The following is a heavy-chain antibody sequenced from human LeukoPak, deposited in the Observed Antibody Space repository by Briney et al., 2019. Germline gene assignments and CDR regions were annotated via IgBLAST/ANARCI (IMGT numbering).Heavy chain of an antibody. CDR2: INHSGST. CDR3: VGGGTSVAGMDV. CDR1: GGSFSGYY. J-gene: IGHJ6*02. Sequence: PSETLSLTCAVYGGSFSGYYWSWIRQPPGKGLEWIGEINHSGSTNYNPSLKSRVTISVDTSKNQFSLKLSSVTPEDTAIYYCVGGGTSVAGMDVWGQGTTVTVSS. V-gene: IGHV4-34*01. D-gene: IGHD1-1*01.